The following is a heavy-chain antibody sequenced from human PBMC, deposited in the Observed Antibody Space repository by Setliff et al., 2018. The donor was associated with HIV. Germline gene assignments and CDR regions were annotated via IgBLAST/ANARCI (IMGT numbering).Heavy chain of an antibody. CDR2: IYYSGST. D-gene: IGHD2-21*02. J-gene: IGHJ4*02. CDR3: ATFPTTVTALGSNY. CDR1: GGSISSGGYY. V-gene: IGHV4-31*03. Sequence: SETLSLTCSVSGGSISSGGYYWSWIRQHPGKGLEGIGYIYYSGSTYHNPSLKSRVTISVDTSKNQFSLKLSSVTAADTAVYYCATFPTTVTALGSNYWGQGTLVTVSS.